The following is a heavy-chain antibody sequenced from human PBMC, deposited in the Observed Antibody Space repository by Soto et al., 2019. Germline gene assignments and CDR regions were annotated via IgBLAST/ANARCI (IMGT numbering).Heavy chain of an antibody. Sequence: GSLRLSCAASGFTFSSYWMSWVRQAPGKGLEWVANIKQDGSEKYYVDSVKGRFTISRDNAKNSLYLQMNSLRAEDTAVYYCARDPGIAAAGYYYYYGMDVWGQGTTVTVSS. J-gene: IGHJ6*02. CDR2: IKQDGSEK. D-gene: IGHD6-13*01. CDR1: GFTFSSYW. V-gene: IGHV3-7*03. CDR3: ARDPGIAAAGYYYYYGMDV.